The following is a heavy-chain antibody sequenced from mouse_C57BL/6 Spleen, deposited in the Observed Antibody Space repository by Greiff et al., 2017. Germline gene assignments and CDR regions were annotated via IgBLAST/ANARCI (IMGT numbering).Heavy chain of an antibody. CDR3: ARGAFYYDYDRAYWYFDV. CDR2: INPSNGGT. D-gene: IGHD2-4*01. V-gene: IGHV1-53*01. J-gene: IGHJ1*03. Sequence: QVQLQQPGTELVKPGASVKLSCKASGYTFTSYWMHWVKQRPGQGLEWIGNINPSNGGTNYNEKFKSKATLTVDKSSSTAYMQLSSLTSEDSAVYYCARGAFYYDYDRAYWYFDVWGTGITVTVSS. CDR1: GYTFTSYW.